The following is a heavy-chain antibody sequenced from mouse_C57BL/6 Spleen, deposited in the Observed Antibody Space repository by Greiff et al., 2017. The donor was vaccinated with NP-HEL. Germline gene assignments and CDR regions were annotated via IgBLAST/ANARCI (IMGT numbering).Heavy chain of an antibody. Sequence: VKLMESGPGLVAPSQSLSITCTVSGFSLTSYGVSWVRQPPGKGLEWLGVIWGDGSTNYHSALISRLSISKDNTKSQVVLKLNSLQADDTATYYCANPGYSNYDAMDYWGQGTSVTVSS. CDR1: GFSLTSYG. V-gene: IGHV2-3*01. CDR3: ANPGYSNYDAMDY. D-gene: IGHD2-5*01. CDR2: IWGDGST. J-gene: IGHJ4*01.